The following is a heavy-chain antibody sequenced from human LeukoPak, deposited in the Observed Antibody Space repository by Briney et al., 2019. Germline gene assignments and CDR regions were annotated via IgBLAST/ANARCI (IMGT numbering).Heavy chain of an antibody. J-gene: IGHJ3*02. V-gene: IGHV1-18*01. Sequence: ASVKVSCKASGYTXTSYGISGVRQPPGQGLEWMGWISAYSGNTNYAQNLQGRVTMATDTSTTTAYMELRSLRSDDTAVYYCARRYCSSATCYPDDAFDIWGQGTMVTVSS. D-gene: IGHD2-2*01. CDR2: ISAYSGNT. CDR1: GYTXTSYG. CDR3: ARRYCSSATCYPDDAFDI.